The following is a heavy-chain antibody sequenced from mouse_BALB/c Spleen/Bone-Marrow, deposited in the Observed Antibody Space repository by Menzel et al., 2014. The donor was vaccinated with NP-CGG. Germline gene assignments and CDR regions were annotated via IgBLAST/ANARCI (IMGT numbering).Heavy chain of an antibody. CDR3: ARYWFAY. CDR2: INPSSGYT. Sequence: QVQLKQSAAELARPGASVKMSCKASGYTFTSYTVHWVKQRPGQGLEWIGYINPSSGYTEYNQKFKDKTTLTADKSSSTACLQLSSLTSEDSGVYFCARYWFAYWGQGTLVTVSA. V-gene: IGHV1-4*02. CDR1: GYTFTSYT. J-gene: IGHJ3*01.